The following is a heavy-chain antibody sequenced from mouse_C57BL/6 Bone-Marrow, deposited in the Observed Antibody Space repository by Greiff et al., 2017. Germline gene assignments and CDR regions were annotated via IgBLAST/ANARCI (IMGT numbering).Heavy chain of an antibody. J-gene: IGHJ2*01. Sequence: VQLQQSGAELVRPGASVKLSCTASGFNIKDDDIHWVKQRPEQGLEWIGWIDPEIGDTEYAPKFTGKATITSDTSSNTAYLQLSSLTSEDTAVYYCSSFDGNYFDFWGQGTPLTVAS. D-gene: IGHD2-3*01. CDR3: SSFDGNYFDF. CDR2: IDPEIGDT. V-gene: IGHV14-4*01. CDR1: GFNIKDDD.